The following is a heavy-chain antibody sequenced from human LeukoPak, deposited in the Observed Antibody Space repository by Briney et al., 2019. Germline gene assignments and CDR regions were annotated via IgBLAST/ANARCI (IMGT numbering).Heavy chain of an antibody. D-gene: IGHD2/OR15-2a*01. CDR3: TRHLSEGAIGDY. J-gene: IGHJ4*02. V-gene: IGHV3-73*01. CDR1: GFTFSGSA. Sequence: GGSLRLSCAASGFTFSGSAMHWVRQASGKGLEWVGRIRSKANSYATPYAASVKGRFTISRDDSKNTAYLQMNSLKTEDTAVYYCTRHLSEGAIGDYWGQGTLVTVSS. CDR2: IRSKANSYAT.